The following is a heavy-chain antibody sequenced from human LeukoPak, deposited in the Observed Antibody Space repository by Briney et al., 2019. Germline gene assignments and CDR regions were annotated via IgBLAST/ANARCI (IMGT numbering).Heavy chain of an antibody. J-gene: IGHJ4*02. V-gene: IGHV1-69*05. CDR1: GGTFSSYA. D-gene: IGHD6-13*01. CDR2: IIPIFGTA. Sequence: SVKVSCKASGGTFSSYAISWVRQDPGQGLEWMGRIIPIFGTANYAQKFQGRVTITTDESTSTAYMELSSLRSEDTAVYYCAREEAGDFDYWGQGTLVTVSS. CDR3: AREEAGDFDY.